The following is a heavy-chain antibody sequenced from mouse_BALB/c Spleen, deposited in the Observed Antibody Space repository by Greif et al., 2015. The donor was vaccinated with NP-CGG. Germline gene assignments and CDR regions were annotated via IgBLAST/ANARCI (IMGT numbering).Heavy chain of an antibody. CDR2: INPSTGYT. J-gene: IGHJ3*01. CDR3: ATTVVATFAY. D-gene: IGHD1-1*01. CDR1: GYTFTSYW. V-gene: IGHV1-7*01. Sequence: VMLVESGAELAKPGASVKMSCKASGYTFTSYWMHWVKQRPGQGLEWIGYINPSTGYTEYNQKFKDKATLTADKSSSTAYMQLSSLISEDSAVYYCATTVVATFAYWGQGTLVTVSA.